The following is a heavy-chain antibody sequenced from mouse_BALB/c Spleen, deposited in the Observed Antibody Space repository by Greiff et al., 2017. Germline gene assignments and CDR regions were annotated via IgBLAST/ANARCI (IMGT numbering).Heavy chain of an antibody. J-gene: IGHJ4*01. D-gene: IGHD1-2*01. V-gene: IGHV1-9*01. Sequence: QVQLQQSGAELMKPGASVKISCKATGYTFSSYWIEWVKQRPGHGLEWIGEILPGSGSTNYNEKFTGKATFTADTSSNTAYMQLSSLTSEDSAVYYCARSPLLRLRGYAMDYWGQGTSVTVSS. CDR2: ILPGSGST. CDR1: GYTFSSYW. CDR3: ARSPLLRLRGYAMDY.